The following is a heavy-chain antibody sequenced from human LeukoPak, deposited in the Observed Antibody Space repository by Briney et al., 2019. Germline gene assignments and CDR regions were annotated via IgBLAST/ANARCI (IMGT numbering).Heavy chain of an antibody. Sequence: PGGSLRLSCAASGFIFSDYSMNWVRQAPGKGLEWVAMISYDGRHENYADSVKGRFTVSRDNSNTTLYLQMNSLREEDTAVYYCATYGSGTYYQYDYWGQGTLVTVSS. CDR2: ISYDGRHE. J-gene: IGHJ4*02. CDR3: ATYGSGTYYQYDY. CDR1: GFIFSDYS. V-gene: IGHV3-30*03. D-gene: IGHD3-10*01.